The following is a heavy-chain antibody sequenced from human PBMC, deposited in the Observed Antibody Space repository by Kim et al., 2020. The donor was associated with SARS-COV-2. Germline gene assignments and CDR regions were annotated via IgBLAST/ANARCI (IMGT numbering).Heavy chain of an antibody. J-gene: IGHJ3*02. CDR2: ISAYNGNT. CDR1: GYTFTSYG. CDR3: ARDPDNRVYDFWSGSVAFDI. D-gene: IGHD3-3*01. V-gene: IGHV1-18*04. Sequence: ASVKVSCKASGYTFTSYGISWVRQAPGQGLEWMGWISAYNGNTNYAQKLQGRVTMTTDTSTSTAYMELRSLRSDDTAVYYCARDPDNRVYDFWSGSVAFDIWGQGTMVTVSS.